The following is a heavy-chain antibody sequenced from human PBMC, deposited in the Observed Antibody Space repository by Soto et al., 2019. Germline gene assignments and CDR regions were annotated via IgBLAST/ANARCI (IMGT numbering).Heavy chain of an antibody. CDR3: ARLGYAYGRANWFDP. CDR2: IYYSGST. V-gene: IGHV4-59*04. D-gene: IGHD4-17*01. Sequence: SETLSLTCTVSGDSISNYYWSWIRQPPGKGLEWIGYIYYSGSTYYNPSLKSRVTISVDTSKNQFSLKLSSVTAADTAVYYCARLGYAYGRANWFDPWGQGTLVTVSS. J-gene: IGHJ5*02. CDR1: GDSISNYY.